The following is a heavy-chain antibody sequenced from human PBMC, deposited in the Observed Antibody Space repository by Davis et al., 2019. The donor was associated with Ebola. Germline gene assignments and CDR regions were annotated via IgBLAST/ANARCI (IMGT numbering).Heavy chain of an antibody. CDR1: GYTFTSYG. J-gene: IGHJ6*02. V-gene: IGHV1-18*01. CDR3: ARDFGGDYGGYYYYYGMDV. Sequence: ASVKVSCKASGYTFTSYGISWVRQAPGQGLEWMGWISAYNGNTNYAQKLQGRVTMTTDTSTSTAYMELRSLRSDDTAVYYCARDFGGDYGGYYYYYGMDVWGQGTTVTVSS. D-gene: IGHD4-23*01. CDR2: ISAYNGNT.